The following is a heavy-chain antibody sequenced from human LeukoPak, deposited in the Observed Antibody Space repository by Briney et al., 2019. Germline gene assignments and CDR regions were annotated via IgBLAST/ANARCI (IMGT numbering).Heavy chain of an antibody. V-gene: IGHV1-18*01. CDR1: GYTFTIYG. Sequence: ASVTLSFTGSGYTFTIYGISWVRQAPGQGKEGVGWIRAYNSNTNYAQNLQGRVTMTTDTSTSTAYMELRSLRSDDTAVYYCAASFGFPAFNFDYWGQGTLVTVSS. J-gene: IGHJ4*02. CDR2: IRAYNSNT. CDR3: AASFGFPAFNFDY. D-gene: IGHD2-2*01.